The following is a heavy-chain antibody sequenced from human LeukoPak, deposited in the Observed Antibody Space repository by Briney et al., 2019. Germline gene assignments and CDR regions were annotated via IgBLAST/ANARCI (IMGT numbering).Heavy chain of an antibody. Sequence: GGSLRLSCAASGFTFSSYSMNWVRQAPGKGLEWVSYISSSSSTIYYADSVKGRFTISRDNAKNSLYLQMNSLRAEDTALYYCARGKYNWNDDYYYYYMDVWGKGTTVTVSS. CDR3: ARGKYNWNDDYYYYYMDV. CDR2: ISSSSSTI. CDR1: GFTFSSYS. D-gene: IGHD1-1*01. J-gene: IGHJ6*03. V-gene: IGHV3-48*04.